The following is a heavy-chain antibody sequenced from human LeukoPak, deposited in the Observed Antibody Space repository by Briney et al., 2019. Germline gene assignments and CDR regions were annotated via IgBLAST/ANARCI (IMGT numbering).Heavy chain of an antibody. CDR2: ISSSSTI. CDR3: ARVVVRGVISYAFDI. Sequence: GGSLRLSCAASGFTFSSYSMNWVRQAPGKGLEWVSYISSSSTIYYADSVKGRFTISRDNAKNSLYLQMNSLRAEDTAVYYCARVVVRGVISYAFDIWGQGTMVTVSS. D-gene: IGHD3-10*01. V-gene: IGHV3-48*01. CDR1: GFTFSSYS. J-gene: IGHJ3*02.